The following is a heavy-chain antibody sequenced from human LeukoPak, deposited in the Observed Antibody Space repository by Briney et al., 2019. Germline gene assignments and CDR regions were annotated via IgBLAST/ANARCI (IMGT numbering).Heavy chain of an antibody. CDR3: AKDRPLITMVRGVLFDY. V-gene: IGHV3-49*04. D-gene: IGHD3-10*01. Sequence: GGSLRLSCTASGFTFGDNAMSWVRQAPGEGLEWVGFITSKAFGGTTEYAASVKGRFTISRDDSKSIAYLQMNSLRAEDTAVYYCAKDRPLITMVRGVLFDYWGQGTLVTVSS. J-gene: IGHJ4*02. CDR1: GFTFGDNA. CDR2: ITSKAFGGTT.